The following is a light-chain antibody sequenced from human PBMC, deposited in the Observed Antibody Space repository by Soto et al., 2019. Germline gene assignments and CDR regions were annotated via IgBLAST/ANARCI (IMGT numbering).Light chain of an antibody. CDR1: QSVSNW. J-gene: IGKJ1*01. CDR2: DVS. CDR3: QQYNSYWT. V-gene: IGKV1-5*01. Sequence: DIQMTQSPSTLSASVGDRVTLTCRASQSVSNWLAWYKQKPGKAPTLLIYDVSRLETGVPSRFSGSGSGTDFTLTISSLQPDDFAIYYCQQYNSYWTFGQGTKVDIK.